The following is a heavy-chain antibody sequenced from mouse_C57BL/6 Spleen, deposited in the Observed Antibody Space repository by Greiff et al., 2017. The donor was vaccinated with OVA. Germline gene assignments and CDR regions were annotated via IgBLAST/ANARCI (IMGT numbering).Heavy chain of an antibody. J-gene: IGHJ4*01. CDR1: GYTFTGYW. CDR3: ERREEDEEDMEY. Sequence: QVQLQQSGAELMKPGASVKLSCKATGYTFTGYWIEWVKQRPGHGLEWIGEILPGSGNTNYNEKFKGKATFTADTSSNTAYMELSRLTTEDSEIYEGERREEDEEDMEYWGQGTPVTVS. V-gene: IGHV1-9*01. CDR2: ILPGSGNT.